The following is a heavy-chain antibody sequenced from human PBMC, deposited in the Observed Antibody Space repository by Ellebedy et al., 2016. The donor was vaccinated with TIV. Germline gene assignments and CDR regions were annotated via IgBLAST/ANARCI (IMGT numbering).Heavy chain of an antibody. CDR3: ARLVRGTYGMDV. Sequence: SETLSLTCTVSGGSISSYYWGWIRQPPGKGLEWIGGIYSSGSTYYNPSLKSRVTISVDTSKSQFSLKLSSVTAADTAVYYCARLVRGTYGMDVWGQGTTVTVSS. V-gene: IGHV4-39*01. CDR1: GGSISSYY. J-gene: IGHJ6*02. CDR2: IYSSGST. D-gene: IGHD3-10*01.